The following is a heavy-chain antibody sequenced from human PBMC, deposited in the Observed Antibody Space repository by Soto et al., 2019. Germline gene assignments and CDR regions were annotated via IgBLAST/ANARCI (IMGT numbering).Heavy chain of an antibody. J-gene: IGHJ4*02. V-gene: IGHV4-34*01. CDR2: VNHSGNT. CDR3: ARGLLTHGCVDY. Sequence: TSETLSLTCAVYGGSFRPYYWSWIRQSPGKGLEWIGEVNHSGNTNYNPSLKTRVIISTDPSKNQFSLKLASVTAADTAVYFCARGLLTHGCVDYWGQGTLVTVSS. CDR1: GGSFRPYY. D-gene: IGHD3-9*01.